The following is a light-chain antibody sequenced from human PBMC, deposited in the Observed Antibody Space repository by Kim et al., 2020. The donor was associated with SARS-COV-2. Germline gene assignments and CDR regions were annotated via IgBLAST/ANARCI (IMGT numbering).Light chain of an antibody. J-gene: IGLJ2*01. Sequence: GQSVTIACTGTSSDVGGYNYVSWYQQHPGKAPILMIYDVSNRPSGVSNRFSGYKSGNTASLTISGLQAEDEADYYCSSYTSSSTVVFGGGTQLTVL. CDR1: SSDVGGYNY. CDR3: SSYTSSSTVV. V-gene: IGLV2-14*03. CDR2: DVS.